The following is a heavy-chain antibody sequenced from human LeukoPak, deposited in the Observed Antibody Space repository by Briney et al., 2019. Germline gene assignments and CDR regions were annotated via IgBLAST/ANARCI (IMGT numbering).Heavy chain of an antibody. V-gene: IGHV4-31*03. CDR2: IYHSGTT. J-gene: IGHJ4*02. CDR3: ARAVDYRNYFDY. Sequence: SETLSLTCTVSGDSMTRGGYYWSWVRQHPGKGLEWNGFIYHSGTTFYNPSLEGRAAISVDTSQNQFSLKLTSVTAADTAVYYCARAVDYRNYFDYWGQGTLVTVSS. D-gene: IGHD4-11*01. CDR1: GDSMTRGGYY.